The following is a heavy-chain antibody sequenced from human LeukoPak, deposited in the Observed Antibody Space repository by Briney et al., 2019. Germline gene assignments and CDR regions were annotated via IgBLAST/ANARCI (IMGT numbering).Heavy chain of an antibody. J-gene: IGHJ5*02. Sequence: SETLSLTCGVSGYSISSDNYWGWIRQPPGKGLEWIGTIYHSGSTYYNSSLKSRATMSVDTSMNQFSLNLNSVTAADTAAYYCARATIRNWFDPWGQGTLVTVSS. CDR2: IYHSGST. V-gene: IGHV4-38-2*01. CDR3: ARATIRNWFDP. CDR1: GYSISSDNY. D-gene: IGHD3-3*02.